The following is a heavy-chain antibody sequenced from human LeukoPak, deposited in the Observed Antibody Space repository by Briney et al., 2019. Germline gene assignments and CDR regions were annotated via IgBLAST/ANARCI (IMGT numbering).Heavy chain of an antibody. J-gene: IGHJ3*02. CDR3: ARDPTISEDAFDI. V-gene: IGHV1-2*02. CDR1: GYTFTGYY. D-gene: IGHD3-9*01. CDR2: INPNSGGT. Sequence: ASVKVSCKASGYTFTGYYMHWVRQAPGQGLEWMGWINPNSGGTNYAQKFQGRVTITRDTSASTAYMELSSLRSEDTAVYYCARDPTISEDAFDIWGQGTMVTVSS.